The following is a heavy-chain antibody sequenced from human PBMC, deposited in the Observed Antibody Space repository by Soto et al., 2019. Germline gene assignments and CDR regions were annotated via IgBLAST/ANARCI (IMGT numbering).Heavy chain of an antibody. D-gene: IGHD1-7*01. CDR2: TYYRSRWYN. V-gene: IGHV6-1*01. CDR3: AGTSSLHWYYMDV. Sequence: SQTLSLTCAISGDSVSSNSAAWNWIRQSPSRGLEWLGRTYYRSRWYNDYAVSVRSRITVNADTSKNQFSLHLSSVTPEDTAVYYCAGTSSLHWYYMDVWDKGTTVTVSS. CDR1: GDSVSSNSAA. J-gene: IGHJ6*03.